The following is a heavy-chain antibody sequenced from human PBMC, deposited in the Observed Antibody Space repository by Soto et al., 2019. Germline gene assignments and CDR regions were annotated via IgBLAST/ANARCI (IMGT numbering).Heavy chain of an antibody. D-gene: IGHD3-10*01. CDR2: INPNSGGT. CDR1: GYTFTGYY. V-gene: IGHV1-2*02. J-gene: IGHJ3*02. CDR3: ARARYYGSGSLDAFDI. Sequence: QVQLVQCGAEVKMPGASVKVSCKASGYTFTGYYMHWVRQAPGQGLEWMGWINPNSGGTNYAQKFQGRVTMTRDTSISTAYMELSRLRSDDTAVYYCARARYYGSGSLDAFDIWGQGTMVTVSS.